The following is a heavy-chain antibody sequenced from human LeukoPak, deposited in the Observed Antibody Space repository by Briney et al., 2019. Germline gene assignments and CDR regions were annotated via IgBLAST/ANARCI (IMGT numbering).Heavy chain of an antibody. CDR2: ISSTGGTT. J-gene: IGHJ3*02. Sequence: GGSLRLSCAASGITFSSYGMSWVRQAPGKGLEWVSSISSTGGTTYYADSVKGRFTISRDNSKNTLYLQMNSLRAEHTAVYYCAKDRGQLWLLRDAFDIWGQGTMVTVSS. CDR1: GITFSSYG. CDR3: AKDRGQLWLLRDAFDI. D-gene: IGHD5-18*01. V-gene: IGHV3-23*01.